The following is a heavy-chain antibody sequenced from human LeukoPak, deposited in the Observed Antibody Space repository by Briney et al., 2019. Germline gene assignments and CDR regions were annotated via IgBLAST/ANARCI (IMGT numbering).Heavy chain of an antibody. D-gene: IGHD3-22*01. J-gene: IGHJ4*02. V-gene: IGHV3-30-3*01. CDR3: ARELYYDSSGYSLGLLDY. Sequence: PGRSLRLSCAASGFTFSSYAMHWVRQAPGKGLEWVAVISYDGSNKYYADSVKGRFTISRDNSKNTLYLQMNSLRAEDTAVYYCARELYYDSSGYSLGLLDYWGQGTLVTVSS. CDR1: GFTFSSYA. CDR2: ISYDGSNK.